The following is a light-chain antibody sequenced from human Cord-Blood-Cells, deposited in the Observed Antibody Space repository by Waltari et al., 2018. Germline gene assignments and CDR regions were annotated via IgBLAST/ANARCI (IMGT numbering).Light chain of an antibody. CDR2: DVS. V-gene: IGLV2-14*01. CDR3: SSYTSSSTYV. CDR1: SSDVGGYNY. Sequence: QSALPQPASVSGSPGQSITISCTASSSDVGGYNYVSWYQQHPGKAPKLMIYDVSNRPSGVSNRFSGSKSGNTASLTISGLQAEDEADYYCSSYTSSSTYVFGTGTKVTVL. J-gene: IGLJ1*01.